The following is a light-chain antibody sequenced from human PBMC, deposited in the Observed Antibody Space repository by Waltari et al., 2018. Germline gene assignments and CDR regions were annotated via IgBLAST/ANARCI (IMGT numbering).Light chain of an antibody. J-gene: IGKJ1*01. CDR1: QSVGRS. Sequence: EIVLTQSPGTLSLSPGERATLSCRASQSVGRSLAWYQQRTGQAPRLLMYGASSRAANIPDRFGGSGSGTDFSLTINRLEPEDFAVYYCQHYLRLPVSFGQGTKVEIK. V-gene: IGKV3-20*01. CDR2: GAS. CDR3: QHYLRLPVS.